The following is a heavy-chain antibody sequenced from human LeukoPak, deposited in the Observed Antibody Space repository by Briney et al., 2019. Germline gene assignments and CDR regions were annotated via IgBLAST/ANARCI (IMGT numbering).Heavy chain of an antibody. CDR3: AREGGSSGWPDY. J-gene: IGHJ4*02. D-gene: IGHD6-19*01. Sequence: VASVKVSCKASGYTFTNYGISWVRQAPGQGLEWMGWISAYNDNTIYAQKFQGRVTMTIDTSTSTASMELRSLRSDDTAVYYCAREGGSSGWPDYWGQGTLVTVSS. CDR1: GYTFTNYG. V-gene: IGHV1-18*01. CDR2: ISAYNDNT.